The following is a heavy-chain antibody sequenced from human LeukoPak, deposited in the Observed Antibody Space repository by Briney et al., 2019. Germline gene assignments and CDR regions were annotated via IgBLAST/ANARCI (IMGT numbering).Heavy chain of an antibody. D-gene: IGHD1-26*01. CDR2: IYHSGST. CDR1: GYSISSGYY. J-gene: IGHJ3*02. CDR3: ARHRSGSPVSAFDI. V-gene: IGHV4-38-2*01. Sequence: PSENLSLTCAVSGYSISSGYYWGRIRQPPGKGLEWIGSIYHSGSTYYNPSLKSRVTISVDTSKNQFSLKLSSVTATDTAVYYCARHRSGSPVSAFDICGEGTMVTVSS.